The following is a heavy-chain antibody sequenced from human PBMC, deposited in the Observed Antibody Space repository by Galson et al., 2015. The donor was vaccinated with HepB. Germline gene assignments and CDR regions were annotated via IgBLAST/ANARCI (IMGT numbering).Heavy chain of an antibody. V-gene: IGHV3-53*04. J-gene: IGHJ6*02. D-gene: IGHD6-6*01. CDR3: ARGAPSFQAMDV. CDR2: IYSGGST. CDR1: GFTVGTYH. Sequence: SLRLSCAASGFTVGTYHMNWVRQAPGKGLEWVSVIYSGGSTYYADSVKGRFTISRHNSKNTVYLQINGLRIEDTAVYYCARGAPSFQAMDVWGQGTTVTVSS.